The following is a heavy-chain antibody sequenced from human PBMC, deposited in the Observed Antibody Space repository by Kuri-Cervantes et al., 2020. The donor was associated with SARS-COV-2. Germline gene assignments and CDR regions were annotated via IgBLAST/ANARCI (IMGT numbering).Heavy chain of an antibody. V-gene: IGHV1-2*04. J-gene: IGHJ6*02. Sequence: ASVKVSCKASGYTFTDYYINWVRQAPGQGLEWMGWINPNSGGTNYAQRYQGWVTMTRDTSTRTAYMELSRLTSDDTAVYYCATGMVRGLIQSYYYGMDVWGQGTTVTVSS. CDR3: ATGMVRGLIQSYYYGMDV. D-gene: IGHD3-10*01. CDR2: INPNSGGT. CDR1: GYTFTDYY.